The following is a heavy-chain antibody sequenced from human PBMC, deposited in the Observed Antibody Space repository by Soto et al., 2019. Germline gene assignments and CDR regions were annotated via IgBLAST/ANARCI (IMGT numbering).Heavy chain of an antibody. CDR2: IYRTGST. J-gene: IGHJ4*02. V-gene: IGHV4-4*02. CDR3: ASRDPGTSVDY. CDR1: GGSFTSNNW. D-gene: IGHD1-7*01. Sequence: PSETLSLTCAVSGGSFTSNNWWTWVRQPPGQGLEWIGEIYRTGSTNYNPSLKSRVTISLDKSENQFSLRVTSLTAADTAVYYCASRDPGTSVDYWGQGTLVTVSS.